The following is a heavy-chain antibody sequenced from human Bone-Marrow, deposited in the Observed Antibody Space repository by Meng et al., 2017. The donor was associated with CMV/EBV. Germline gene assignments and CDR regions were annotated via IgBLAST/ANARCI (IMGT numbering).Heavy chain of an antibody. Sequence: GGSLRLSCAASGFTFSTYSVTWVRQAPGKGLEWVSSFSTTSSYIYYADSVKGRFTISRDDAKKSLYPQMNSLRAEDTAVYFCARDIRSFYYFDYWGQGTLVTVSS. J-gene: IGHJ4*02. V-gene: IGHV3-21*01. CDR1: GFTFSTYS. CDR2: FSTTSSYI. CDR3: ARDIRSFYYFDY.